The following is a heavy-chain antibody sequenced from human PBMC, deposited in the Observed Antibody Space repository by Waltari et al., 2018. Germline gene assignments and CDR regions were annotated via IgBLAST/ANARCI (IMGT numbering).Heavy chain of an antibody. CDR3: ARDRGTVTLYYYYMDV. J-gene: IGHJ6*03. D-gene: IGHD4-17*01. Sequence: QVQLVQSGAEVKKPGSSVKVSCKASGGTFSSYAISWVRQAPGQGLEWMGGIIPILGIENYAQKFQGRDTITADESTSTAYMELSSLRSEDTAVYYCARDRGTVTLYYYYMDVWGKGTTVTVSS. CDR2: IIPILGIE. CDR1: GGTFSSYA. V-gene: IGHV1-69*04.